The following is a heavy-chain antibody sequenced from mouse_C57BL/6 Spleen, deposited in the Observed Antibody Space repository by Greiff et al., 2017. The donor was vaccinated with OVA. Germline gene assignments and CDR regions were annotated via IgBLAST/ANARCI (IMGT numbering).Heavy chain of an antibody. J-gene: IGHJ3*01. V-gene: IGHV1-72*01. CDR3: AAYVYYWFAY. CDR2: IDPNSGGT. Sequence: QVQLQQPGAELVKPGASVKLSCKASGYTFTSYWMHWVKQRPGQGLEWIGRIDPNSGGTKYNEKFKSKATLTVDKPSSTAYMQLSSLTSEDSAVYYCAAYVYYWFAYWGQGTLVTVSA. D-gene: IGHD2-2*01. CDR1: GYTFTSYW.